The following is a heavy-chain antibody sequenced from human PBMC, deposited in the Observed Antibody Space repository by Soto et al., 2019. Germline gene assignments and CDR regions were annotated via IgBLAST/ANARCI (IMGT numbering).Heavy chain of an antibody. CDR1: GYPFTSYA. CDR2: INAGNGNT. V-gene: IGHV1-3*01. D-gene: IGHD6-19*01. J-gene: IGHJ4*02. CDR3: ARDTAVAGYDY. Sequence: QVQLVQSGAEVKKPGASVKVSCKASGYPFTSYAMHWVRQAPGQRLEWMGWINAGNGNTKYSQKFQGRVTITRDTSASTAYMELSSLRSEDTAVYYCARDTAVAGYDYWGQGTLVTVSS.